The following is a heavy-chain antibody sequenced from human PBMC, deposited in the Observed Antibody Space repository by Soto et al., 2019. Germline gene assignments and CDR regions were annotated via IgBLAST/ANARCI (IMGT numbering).Heavy chain of an antibody. V-gene: IGHV3-23*01. J-gene: IGHJ4*02. CDR2: ISGSGGST. Sequence: GGSLRLSCAASGFTFSSYAMSWVRQAPGKGLEWVSAISGSGGSTYYADSVKGRFTISRDNSKNTLYLQMNSLRAEDTAVYYCAKGPLVLLWFGELFYWGQGTLVTVSS. D-gene: IGHD3-10*01. CDR1: GFTFSSYA. CDR3: AKGPLVLLWFGELFY.